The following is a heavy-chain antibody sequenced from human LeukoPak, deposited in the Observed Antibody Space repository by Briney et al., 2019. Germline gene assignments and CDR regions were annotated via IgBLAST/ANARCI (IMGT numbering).Heavy chain of an antibody. J-gene: IGHJ4*02. D-gene: IGHD6-19*01. V-gene: IGHV3-23*01. CDR3: AKGIIGSYSSGSLVFDY. CDR2: ISGSGGST. Sequence: GGSLRHSCAASGFTFSSYAMSWVRQAPGKGLEWVSAISGSGGSTYYADSVKGRFTISRDNSKNTLYLQMNSLRAEDTAVYYCAKGIIGSYSSGSLVFDYWGQGTLVTVSS. CDR1: GFTFSSYA.